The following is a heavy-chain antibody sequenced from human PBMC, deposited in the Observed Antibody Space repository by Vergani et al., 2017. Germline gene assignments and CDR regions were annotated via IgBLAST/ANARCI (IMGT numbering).Heavy chain of an antibody. CDR3: ARELRREYSGYEGYYYYGMDV. Sequence: QVQLVQSGAEVKKPGSSVKVSCKASGGTFSSYAISWVRQAPGQGLEWMGRIIPIFGTANYAQKFQGRVTIPADESTSTAYMERSSLRSEDTAVYYCARELRREYSGYEGYYYYGMDVWGEGTTVTVSS. CDR1: GGTFSSYA. V-gene: IGHV1-69*13. D-gene: IGHD5-12*01. J-gene: IGHJ6*04. CDR2: IIPIFGTA.